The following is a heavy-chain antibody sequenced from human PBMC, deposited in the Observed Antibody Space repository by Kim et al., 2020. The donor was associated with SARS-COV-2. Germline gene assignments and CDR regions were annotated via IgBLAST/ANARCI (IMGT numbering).Heavy chain of an antibody. J-gene: IGHJ3*01. Sequence: SVKVSCKASGGTLGSFGLSWVRQAPGQGLDWMGGIIPTFGVVTYAQKFQGRLTITADDPTNTVYMDLSSLRFEDTATYYCAREVGGHGFSGWGQGIMV. CDR3: AREVGGHGFSG. CDR2: IIPTFGVV. V-gene: IGHV1-69*13. D-gene: IGHD3-16*01. CDR1: GGTLGSFG.